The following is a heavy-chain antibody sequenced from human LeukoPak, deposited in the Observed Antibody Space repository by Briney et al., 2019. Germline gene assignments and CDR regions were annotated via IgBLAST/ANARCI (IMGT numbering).Heavy chain of an antibody. CDR3: AREGYYDSSGLRYFDY. D-gene: IGHD3-22*01. J-gene: IGHJ4*02. CDR1: GYTFTSYG. CDR2: IIPILGIA. V-gene: IGHV1-69*04. Sequence: SVKVSCKASGYTFTSYGISWVRQAPGQGLEWMGRIIPILGIANYAQKFQGRVTITADKSTSTAYMELSSLRSEDTAVYYCAREGYYDSSGLRYFDYWGQGTLVTVSS.